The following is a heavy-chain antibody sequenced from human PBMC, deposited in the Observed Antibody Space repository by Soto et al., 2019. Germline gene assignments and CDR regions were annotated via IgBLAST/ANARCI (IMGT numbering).Heavy chain of an antibody. V-gene: IGHV4-59*01. J-gene: IGHJ3*02. D-gene: IGHD2-2*01. CDR1: GGSISSYY. CDR2: IYYSGST. CDR3: ARVSGVVPAATDDAFDI. Sequence: SETLSLTCTVSGGSISSYYWSWIRQPPGKGLEWIGYIYYSGSTNYNPSLKSRVTISVDTSKNQFSLKLSSVTAADTAVYYCARVSGVVPAATDDAFDIWGQGTMVTVSS.